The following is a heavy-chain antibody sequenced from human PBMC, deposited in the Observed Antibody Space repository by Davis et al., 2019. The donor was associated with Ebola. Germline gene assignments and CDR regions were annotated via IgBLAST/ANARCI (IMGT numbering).Heavy chain of an antibody. CDR2: INAGNGNT. Sequence: ASVKVSCKASGYILTSYAMHWVRQAPGQRLEWMGWINAGNGNTKYSQKFQGRVTITRDTSASTAYMELSSLRSEDTAVYYCARAGRTVTTPPSDWGQGTLVTVSS. J-gene: IGHJ4*02. CDR3: ARAGRTVTTPPSD. CDR1: GYILTSYA. D-gene: IGHD4-11*01. V-gene: IGHV1-3*01.